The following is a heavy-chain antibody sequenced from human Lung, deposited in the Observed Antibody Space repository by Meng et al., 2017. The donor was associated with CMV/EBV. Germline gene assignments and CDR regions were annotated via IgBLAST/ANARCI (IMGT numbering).Heavy chain of an antibody. D-gene: IGHD6-19*01. CDR1: GYTFTSYG. J-gene: IGHJ4*02. Sequence: ASVKVSCKASGYTFTSYGISWVRQAPGQGLEWMGWISVNSGKTTYAQKVQGRINMTTDKSTSTAYMELRSLRSDDTAVYYCVRGGWSPGYWGQGTLVTVSS. V-gene: IGHV1-18*01. CDR2: ISVNSGKT. CDR3: VRGGWSPGY.